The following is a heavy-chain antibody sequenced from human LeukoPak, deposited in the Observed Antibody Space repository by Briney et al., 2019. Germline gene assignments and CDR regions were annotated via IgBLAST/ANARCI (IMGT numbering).Heavy chain of an antibody. Sequence: GGSLRLSCAASGFTFSSYGMHWVRQAPGKGLEWVVVAYHDGYYGNSQYYADSVKGRFTISRDNSEKTLYLQMSSLRAEDTAVYYCATGSGYYYGHWGQGTLVSVSS. V-gene: IGHV3-33*01. CDR1: GFTFSSYG. CDR3: ATGSGYYYGH. J-gene: IGHJ4*02. CDR2: AYHDGYYGNSQ. D-gene: IGHD3-22*01.